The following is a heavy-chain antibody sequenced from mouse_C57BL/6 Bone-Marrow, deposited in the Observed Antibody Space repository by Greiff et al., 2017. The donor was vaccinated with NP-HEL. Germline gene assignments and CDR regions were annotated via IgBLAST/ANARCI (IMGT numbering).Heavy chain of an antibody. CDR1: GYTFTEYS. CDR2: FYPGCGSI. D-gene: IGHD1-1*01. CDR3: ARHGDYYDSNYGYFDV. J-gene: IGHJ1*03. V-gene: IGHV1-62-2*01. Sequence: VQLQQSGAELVKPGASVKLSCKASGYTFTEYSIHWVKQRPGQGLEWIGWFYPGCGSIKYHEKFKVKATLTADKSSSTVYMHLRSLTSEDSAVYVCARHGDYYDSNYGYFDVWGTGTTVTVSS.